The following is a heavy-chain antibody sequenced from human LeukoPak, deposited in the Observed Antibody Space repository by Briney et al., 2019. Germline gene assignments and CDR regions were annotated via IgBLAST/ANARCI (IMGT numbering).Heavy chain of an antibody. D-gene: IGHD4-17*01. CDR2: ISGYGDYT. J-gene: IGHJ4*02. CDR1: GLTFSSCA. V-gene: IGHV3-23*01. Sequence: PGGSLRLSCATSGLTFSSCAMRWVRQAPGKGLESVSVISGYGDYTYYADSVKGRFTISRDNSKNTLYLQMNSLRAEDTAVYYCAKDLRPMTTVTIGYDYWGQGTLVTVSS. CDR3: AKDLRPMTTVTIGYDY.